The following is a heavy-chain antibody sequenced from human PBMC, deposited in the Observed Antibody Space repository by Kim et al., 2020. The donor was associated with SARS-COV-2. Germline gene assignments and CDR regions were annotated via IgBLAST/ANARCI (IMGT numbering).Heavy chain of an antibody. J-gene: IGHJ4*02. CDR2: IYYSGST. CDR1: GGSISSSSYY. CDR3: ARRRHADY. V-gene: IGHV4-39*01. D-gene: IGHD6-25*01. Sequence: SETLSLTCTVSGGSISSSSYYWGWIRQPPGKGLEWIGSIYYSGSTYYNPSLKSRVTISVDTSNNQFSLKLSSVTAADTAVYYCARRRHADYWGQGTLVTVSS.